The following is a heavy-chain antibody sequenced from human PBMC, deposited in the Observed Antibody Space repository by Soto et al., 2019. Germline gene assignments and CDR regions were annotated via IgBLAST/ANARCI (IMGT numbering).Heavy chain of an antibody. D-gene: IGHD6-19*01. Sequence: QLQLQESGPGLVKPSETLSLTCTVSDDSIGRSYYFWGWIRQPPGKGLEWLGNIFYSGNTHYNPSLESRGTIPLDTSNPHSSLRVSSVTAADTAVYYCVRRLSFGDSSGSFGYWGPGALVIVSS. CDR1: DDSIGRSYYF. CDR2: IFYSGNT. J-gene: IGHJ4*02. CDR3: VRRLSFGDSSGSFGY. V-gene: IGHV4-39*01.